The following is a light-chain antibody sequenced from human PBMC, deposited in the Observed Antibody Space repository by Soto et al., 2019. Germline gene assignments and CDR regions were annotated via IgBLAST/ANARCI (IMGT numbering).Light chain of an antibody. V-gene: IGKV1-5*01. CDR1: QSVTNW. CDR2: DAC. J-gene: IGKJ2*01. CDR3: QQYTTYPYT. Sequence: DIQMTQSPSTLSASVGDRVTITCRASQSVTNWLAWYQQKPGKAPNLLIYDACRLQSGNPSRFSGSGSGTEFTLTISSLQPDDFATYYCQQYTTYPYTLGQGTKLEIK.